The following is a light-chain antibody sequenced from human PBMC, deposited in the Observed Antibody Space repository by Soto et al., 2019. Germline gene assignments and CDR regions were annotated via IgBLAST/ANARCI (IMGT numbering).Light chain of an antibody. CDR2: GAS. CDR1: QSVSSSY. J-gene: IGKJ1*01. V-gene: IGKV3-20*01. Sequence: EIVLTQSPGTLSLSPGERATLSFRASQSVSSSYLAWYQQKPGQAPRLLIYGASSRATGVPDRFSGSGSGTDFTLTISRLEPEDFAVYFCHHYASTFGQGTKVDIK. CDR3: HHYAST.